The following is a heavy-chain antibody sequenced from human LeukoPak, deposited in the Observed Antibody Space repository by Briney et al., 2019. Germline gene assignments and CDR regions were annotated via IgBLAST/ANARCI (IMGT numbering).Heavy chain of an antibody. V-gene: IGHV4-34*01. CDR3: ARELLGLYYFDY. Sequence: SETLSLTCTVSGDSISSYYWSWIRQPPGKGLEWIGEINHSGSTNYNPSLKSRVTISVDTSKNQFSLKLSSVTAADTAVYYCARELLGLYYFDYWGQGTLVTVSS. CDR2: INHSGST. J-gene: IGHJ4*02. CDR1: GDSISSYY. D-gene: IGHD1-26*01.